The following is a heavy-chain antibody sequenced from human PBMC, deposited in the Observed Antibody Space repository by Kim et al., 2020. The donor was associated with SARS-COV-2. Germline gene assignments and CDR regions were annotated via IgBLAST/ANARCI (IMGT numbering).Heavy chain of an antibody. CDR3: ARGHFGDFRGYAFDI. D-gene: IGHD4-17*01. CDR2: IYYSGTS. Sequence: SETLSLTCTVSGGSIRSYYWSWIRQPPGKGLEWIGYIYYSGTSNYNPSLKSRVTMSVDTSKNQFSLNLTSVTAADTAVYYCARGHFGDFRGYAFDIWGQGTKVTVS. CDR1: GGSIRSYY. J-gene: IGHJ3*02. V-gene: IGHV4-59*01.